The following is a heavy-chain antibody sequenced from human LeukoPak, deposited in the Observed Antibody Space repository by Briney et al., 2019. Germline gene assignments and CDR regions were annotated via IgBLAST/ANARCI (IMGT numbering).Heavy chain of an antibody. CDR1: GFTFSSYG. CDR2: ISYDGSNK. D-gene: IGHD6-19*01. Sequence: PGGSLRLSCAASGFTFSSYGMHWVRQAPGTGLEWVAVISYDGSNKYYADSVKGRFTISRDNSKNTLYLRMNSLRPEDAAVYYCAKAAVLPPGGWSGFGPWGQGTLVTVSS. J-gene: IGHJ5*02. V-gene: IGHV3-30*18. CDR3: AKAAVLPPGGWSGFGP.